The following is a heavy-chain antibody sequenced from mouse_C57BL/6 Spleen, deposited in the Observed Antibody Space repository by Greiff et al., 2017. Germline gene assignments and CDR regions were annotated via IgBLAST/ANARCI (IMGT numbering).Heavy chain of an antibody. Sequence: QVQLQQPGAELVKPGASVKLSCKASGYTFTSYWMQWVKQRPGQGLEWIGEIDPSDSYTNYNQKFKGKATLTVDTSSSTAYMQLSSLTSEDSAVYYGERPHVGYYYGGQGPTLTVSS. CDR2: IDPSDSYT. CDR1: GYTFTSYW. CDR3: ERPHVGYYY. D-gene: IGHD2-3*01. V-gene: IGHV1-50*01. J-gene: IGHJ2*01.